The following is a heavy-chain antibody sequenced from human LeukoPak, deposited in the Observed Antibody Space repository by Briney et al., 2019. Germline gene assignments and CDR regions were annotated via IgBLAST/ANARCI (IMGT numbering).Heavy chain of an antibody. CDR1: GFTFSSYG. CDR3: ARVKWFGELNFDY. Sequence: PGGSLRLSCAASGFTFSSYGMHWVRQAPGKGLEWVAVIWYDGSNKYYADSVKGRFTISRDNSKNTLYLQMNSLRAEDTAVYYCARVKWFGELNFDYWGQGTLVTVSS. CDR2: IWYDGSNK. J-gene: IGHJ4*02. V-gene: IGHV3-33*01. D-gene: IGHD3-10*01.